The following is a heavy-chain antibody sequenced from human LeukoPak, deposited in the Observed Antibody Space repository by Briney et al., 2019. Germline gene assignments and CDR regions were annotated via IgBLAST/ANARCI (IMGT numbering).Heavy chain of an antibody. CDR2: ISSSGSTI. CDR1: GFTFSSYE. CDR3: AVVVVVAAHQVY. J-gene: IGHJ4*02. V-gene: IGHV3-48*03. Sequence: PGGSLRLSCAASGFTFSSYEMNWVRQAPGKGLEWVSYISSSGSTIYYADSVKGRFTISRDNAKNSLYLRMNSLRAEDTAVYYCAVVVVVAAHQVYWGQGTLVTVSS. D-gene: IGHD2-15*01.